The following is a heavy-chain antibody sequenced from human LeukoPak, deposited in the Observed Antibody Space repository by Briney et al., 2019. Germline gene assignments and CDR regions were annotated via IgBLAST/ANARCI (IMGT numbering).Heavy chain of an antibody. J-gene: IGHJ6*02. V-gene: IGHV3-73*01. CDR3: VRGYSFGPYGMDV. D-gene: IGHD2-15*01. Sequence: GGSLRLSCAASGFTFSGSSMHWVRQASGKGLEWVGRIRSKANGYATAYTASVKGRFTISRDDSKNTTYLQMSSLRAEDTAVYFCVRGYSFGPYGMDVWGQGTTVTVS. CDR1: GFTFSGSS. CDR2: IRSKANGYAT.